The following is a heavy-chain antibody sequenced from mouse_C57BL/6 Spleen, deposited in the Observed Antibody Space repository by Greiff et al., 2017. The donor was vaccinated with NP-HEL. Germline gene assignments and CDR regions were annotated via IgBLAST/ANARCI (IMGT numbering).Heavy chain of an antibody. V-gene: IGHV7-3*01. D-gene: IGHD1-1*01. CDR3: ASLYYGSSYWYFDV. CDR2: IRNKANGYTT. Sequence: EVQGVESGGGLVQPGGSLSLSCAASGFTFTDYYMSWVRQPPGKALEWLGFIRNKANGYTTEYSASVKGRFTISRDNSQSILYLQMNALRAEDSATYYCASLYYGSSYWYFDVWGTGTTVTVSS. CDR1: GFTFTDYY. J-gene: IGHJ1*03.